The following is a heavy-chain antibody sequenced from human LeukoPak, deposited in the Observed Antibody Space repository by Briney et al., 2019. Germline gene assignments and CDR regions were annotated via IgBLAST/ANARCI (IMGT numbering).Heavy chain of an antibody. CDR2: IYYSGST. J-gene: IGHJ4*02. CDR3: ARAGKGVPFDY. V-gene: IGHV4-59*01. CDR1: GGSITSYY. Sequence: KPSETLSLTCTVSGGSITSYYWSWIRQPPGKGLEWIGYIYYSGSTSYNPSLKSRVTISVDTSKNQFSLNLSSVTAADTAVYYCARAGKGVPFDYWGQGTLVTVSS.